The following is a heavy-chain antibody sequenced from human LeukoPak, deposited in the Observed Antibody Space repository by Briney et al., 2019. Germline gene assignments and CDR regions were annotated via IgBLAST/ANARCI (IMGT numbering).Heavy chain of an antibody. CDR1: GGSFSGYY. V-gene: IGHV4-34*01. CDR3: AREGGGNFGY. Sequence: TSETLSLTCAVYGGSFSGYYWGWIRQPPGKGLEWIGEINHSGSTNYNPSLKSRVTISLDTSKNQFSLKLSSVTAADTAVYYCAREGGGNFGYWGQGTLVTVSS. D-gene: IGHD4-23*01. J-gene: IGHJ4*02. CDR2: INHSGST.